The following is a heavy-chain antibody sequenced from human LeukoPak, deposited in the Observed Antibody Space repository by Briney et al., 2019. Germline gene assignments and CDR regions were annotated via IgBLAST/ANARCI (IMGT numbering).Heavy chain of an antibody. CDR2: ISRTSAYI. V-gene: IGHV3-21*01. CDR1: GFTFNDYA. J-gene: IGHJ4*02. D-gene: IGHD2-15*01. CDR3: ARDERRYCSDSNRYPGDY. Sequence: GGSLRLSCAASGFTFNDYAMKWVRQAPGKGLEWVAAISRTSAYIYYSDSLKGRFTISRDNAKNSVYLQIDSLRAEDTAIYYCARDERRYCSDSNRYPGDYWGQGTLVTVSS.